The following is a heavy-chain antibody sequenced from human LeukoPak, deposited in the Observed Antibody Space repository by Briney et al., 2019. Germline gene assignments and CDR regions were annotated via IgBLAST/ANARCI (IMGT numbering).Heavy chain of an antibody. J-gene: IGHJ5*02. CDR2: IYYSGST. Sequence: SETLSLTCTVSGGSISSYYWSWIRQPPGKGLEWIGYIYYSGSTNYNPSLKSRVTISVDTSKNQFSVKLSSVTAAGTAVYYCARLSEIYNWNYVGWFDPWGQGTLVTVSS. D-gene: IGHD1-7*01. CDR3: ARLSEIYNWNYVGWFDP. CDR1: GGSISSYY. V-gene: IGHV4-59*08.